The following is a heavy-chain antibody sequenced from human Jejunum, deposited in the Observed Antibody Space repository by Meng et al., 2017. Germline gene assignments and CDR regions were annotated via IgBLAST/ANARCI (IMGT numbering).Heavy chain of an antibody. CDR2: ISTSGGTT. CDR3: AKVVQRSYYDNYGMDV. Sequence: EVQLLESGGGLVQPGGSLRLSCAASGFTFRIYTMTWVRQAPGKGLEWVSSISTSGGTTYHADSVKGRFTISRDNSKNTLYLQMNSLRAEDTAVYYCAKVVQRSYYDNYGMDVWGQGTTVTVSS. D-gene: IGHD4/OR15-4a*01. V-gene: IGHV3-23*01. CDR1: GFTFRIYT. J-gene: IGHJ6*02.